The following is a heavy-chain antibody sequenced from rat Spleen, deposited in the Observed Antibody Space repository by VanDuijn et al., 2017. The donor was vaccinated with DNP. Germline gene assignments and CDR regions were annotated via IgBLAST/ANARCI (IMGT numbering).Heavy chain of an antibody. V-gene: IGHV2-6*01. CDR2: VSNGGNT. CDR1: GFSLASFS. CDR3: TRGWYFDF. Sequence: QVQLKESGPDLVQPSQTLSLTCTVSGFSLASFSVGWVRQSPGKGLEWIAAVSNGGNTYYNSVLKSRLSISRDTSKSQVFLKMNSLQTEDTAIYFCTRGWYFDFWGPGTMVTVSS. J-gene: IGHJ1*01.